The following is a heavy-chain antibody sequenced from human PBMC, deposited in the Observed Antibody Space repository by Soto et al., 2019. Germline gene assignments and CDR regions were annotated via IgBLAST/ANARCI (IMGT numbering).Heavy chain of an antibody. J-gene: IGHJ4*02. V-gene: IGHV1-8*01. Sequence: QVQLVQSGAEVKKPGASVKVSCKASGYTFTSYDINWVRQATGQGLEWMGWMNPNSGNTGYAQKFQGRVTLTRNSDISTAYMELSSLRSEDTAVYYCARVYYYGSGSRIDYWGQGPLVTVSS. CDR1: GYTFTSYD. D-gene: IGHD3-10*01. CDR3: ARVYYYGSGSRIDY. CDR2: MNPNSGNT.